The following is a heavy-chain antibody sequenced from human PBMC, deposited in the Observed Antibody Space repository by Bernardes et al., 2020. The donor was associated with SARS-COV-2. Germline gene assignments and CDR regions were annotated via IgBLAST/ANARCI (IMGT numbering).Heavy chain of an antibody. CDR3: VTATRLNY. D-gene: IGHD6-6*01. Sequence: VGTLILSCAASGFSVRNAWMSWVRQAPGPGLAWVGRIKRKSDGRTTDYPAPVKGRFTISTEDSKNTVYLQMNSLKIEDTAVYYCVTATRLNYWGQGTLVTVSS. CDR2: IKRKSDGRTT. J-gene: IGHJ4*02. CDR1: GFSVRNAW. V-gene: IGHV3-15*01.